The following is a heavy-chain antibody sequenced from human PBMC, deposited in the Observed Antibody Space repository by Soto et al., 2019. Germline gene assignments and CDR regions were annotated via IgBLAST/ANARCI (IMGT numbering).Heavy chain of an antibody. D-gene: IGHD3-10*01. CDR3: VRVWAVVRGGNWFDP. CDR2: IYHSGST. CDR1: GYSISSGYY. V-gene: IGHV4-38-2*01. J-gene: IGHJ5*02. Sequence: SETLSLTCAVSGYSISSGYYWGWIRQPPGKGLEWIGSIYHSGSTYYNPSLKSRVTISVDTSKNQFSLKLSSVTAADTAVYYCVRVWAVVRGGNWFDPWGQRTLGTVSS.